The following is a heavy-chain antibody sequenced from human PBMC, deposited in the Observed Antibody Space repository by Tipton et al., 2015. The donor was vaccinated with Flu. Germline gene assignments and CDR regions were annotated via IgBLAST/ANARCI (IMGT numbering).Heavy chain of an antibody. Sequence: MQLVQSGAEVKKPGESLKISCKGSGYSFTSYWIGWVRQMPGKGLEWMGIIYPGDSDTRYSPSFQGQVTISADKSISTAYLQWNSLKASDTAMYYCAREAGYYDTSGHGGEWAFDIWGQGTMVTVSS. J-gene: IGHJ3*02. CDR3: AREAGYYDTSGHGGEWAFDI. D-gene: IGHD3-22*01. V-gene: IGHV5-51*01. CDR1: GYSFTSYW. CDR2: IYPGDSDT.